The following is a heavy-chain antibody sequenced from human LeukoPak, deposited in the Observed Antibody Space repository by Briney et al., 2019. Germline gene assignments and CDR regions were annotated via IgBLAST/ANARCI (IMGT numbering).Heavy chain of an antibody. CDR2: ISGSGGST. CDR3: ARDYGSRGSSSYPFDN. CDR1: GFTFSSYA. Sequence: GGSLRLSGAASGFTFSSYAMSWVRQAPGKGLEWVSAISGSGGSTYYADSVKGRFTISRDNSKNTLYLQMNSLRAEDTAVYYCARDYGSRGSSSYPFDNWSQGTLVTVST. D-gene: IGHD3-10*01. V-gene: IGHV3-23*01. J-gene: IGHJ4*02.